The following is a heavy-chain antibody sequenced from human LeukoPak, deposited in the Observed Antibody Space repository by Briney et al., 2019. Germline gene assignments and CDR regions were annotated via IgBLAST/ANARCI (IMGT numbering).Heavy chain of an antibody. Sequence: QLGGSLRLSCAGSGFNFTGYWMHWVRQAPGKGLEWISRLYSDGRSLTYADSVMGRFTISRDNAKNMLYLQMNSLRAEDMALYYCAKAEAYGDFNDAFDIWGQGTMVTVSS. J-gene: IGHJ3*02. V-gene: IGHV3-74*03. CDR1: GFNFTGYW. CDR3: AKAEAYGDFNDAFDI. D-gene: IGHD4-17*01. CDR2: LYSDGRSL.